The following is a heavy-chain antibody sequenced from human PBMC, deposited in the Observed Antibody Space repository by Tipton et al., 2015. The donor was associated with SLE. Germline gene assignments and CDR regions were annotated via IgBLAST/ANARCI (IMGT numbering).Heavy chain of an antibody. CDR3: ARDSGRLAAAGTDYSYGMDV. Sequence: SLRLSCAASGFTFSGYAMHWVRQAPGKGLEWVAVISYDGSNKYYADSVKGRFTISRKNSKNTLSLQMNSLRAEDTAVYYCARDSGRLAAAGTDYSYGMDVWRQGATVTVSS. CDR2: ISYDGSNK. CDR1: GFTFSGYA. D-gene: IGHD6-13*01. V-gene: IGHV3-30*04. J-gene: IGHJ6*02.